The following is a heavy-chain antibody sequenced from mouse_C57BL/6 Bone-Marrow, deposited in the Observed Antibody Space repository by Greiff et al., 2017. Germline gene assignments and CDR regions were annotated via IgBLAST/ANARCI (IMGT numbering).Heavy chain of an antibody. CDR3: ARDKDCGSSYAMDY. D-gene: IGHD1-1*01. V-gene: IGHV5-16*01. CDR2: INYDGSST. Sequence: EVQLVESEGGLVQPGSSMKLSCTASGFTFSDYYMAWVRQVPEKGLEWVANINYDGSSTYYLDSLKSRFIISRDNAQNILYLQMSSLKSEDTATYYCARDKDCGSSYAMDYWGQGTSVTVSS. J-gene: IGHJ4*01. CDR1: GFTFSDYY.